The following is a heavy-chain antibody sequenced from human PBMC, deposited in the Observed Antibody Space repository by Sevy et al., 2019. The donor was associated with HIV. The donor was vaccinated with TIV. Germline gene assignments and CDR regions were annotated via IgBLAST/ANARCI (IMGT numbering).Heavy chain of an antibody. Sequence: GGSLRLSCAASGFTFSSYWMSWVRQAPGKGLEWLANIKQDGSEKYYVDSVKGRFTISRDNAKNSLYLQMNSLRAEDTAVYYCARDGGRDRVVYYYGMDVWGQGTTVTVSS. CDR1: GFTFSSYW. V-gene: IGHV3-7*01. CDR2: IKQDGSEK. D-gene: IGHD3-22*01. J-gene: IGHJ6*02. CDR3: ARDGGRDRVVYYYGMDV.